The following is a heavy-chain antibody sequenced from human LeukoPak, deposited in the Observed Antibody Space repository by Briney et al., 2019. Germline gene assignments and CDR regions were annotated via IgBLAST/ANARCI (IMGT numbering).Heavy chain of an antibody. V-gene: IGHV1-69*05. J-gene: IGHJ6*03. CDR1: GYTFTSYG. Sequence: SVKVSCKASGYTFTSYGISWVRQAPGQGLEWMGGIIPIFGTANYAQKFQGRVTITTDESTSTAYMELSSPRSEDTAVYYCARGRMGYCSGGSCYSYGPTFYYYMDVWGKGTTVTVSS. CDR3: ARGRMGYCSGGSCYSYGPTFYYYMDV. D-gene: IGHD2-15*01. CDR2: IIPIFGTA.